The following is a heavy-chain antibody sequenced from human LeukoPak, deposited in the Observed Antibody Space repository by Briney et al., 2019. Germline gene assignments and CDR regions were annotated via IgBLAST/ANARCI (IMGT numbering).Heavy chain of an antibody. CDR3: AKGNTMYTAYYFDY. CDR1: GFTFSSDA. J-gene: IGHJ4*02. V-gene: IGHV3-23*01. CDR2: IRESGGST. Sequence: PGGSLRLSCAASGFTFSSDAMNWVRQAPGKGLEWVTSIRESGGSTFYADSVKGRFTISIDNSKNTLYLQMNSLRAGDTAVYYCAKGNTMYTAYYFDYWGQGTLVTVSS. D-gene: IGHD3-10*02.